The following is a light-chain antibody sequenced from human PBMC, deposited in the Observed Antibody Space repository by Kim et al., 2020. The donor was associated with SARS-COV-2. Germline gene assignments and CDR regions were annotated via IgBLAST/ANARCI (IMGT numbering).Light chain of an antibody. CDR1: HSVDIS. J-gene: IGKJ4*01. Sequence: PGEGDTLSCRASHSVDISVAWYQQTTGQPRRLLIYDASIRAPGIPDRFSGSGSGTDFTLTIGSLEPRDFAIYYCQQRGNWPPALTFGGGTKVDIK. CDR3: QQRGNWPPALT. CDR2: DAS. V-gene: IGKV3-11*01.